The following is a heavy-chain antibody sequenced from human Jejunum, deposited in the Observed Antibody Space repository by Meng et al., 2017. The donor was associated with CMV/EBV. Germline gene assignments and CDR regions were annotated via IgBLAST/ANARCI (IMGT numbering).Heavy chain of an antibody. D-gene: IGHD4-11*01. CDR3: ARDLMTTITTGWCDP. J-gene: IGHJ5*02. V-gene: IGHV4-39*07. CDR1: SITSSGYY. Sequence: SITSSGYYWGWIRQPPGKGLEWIGNIYYSGSTYYNPSLKSRVVISVDTSRNQFSLKLSSVTAADTAVYYCARDLMTTITTGWCDPWGQGTLVTVSS. CDR2: IYYSGST.